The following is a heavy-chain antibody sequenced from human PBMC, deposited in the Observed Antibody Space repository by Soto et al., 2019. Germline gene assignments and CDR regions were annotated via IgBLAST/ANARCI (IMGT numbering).Heavy chain of an antibody. V-gene: IGHV4-34*01. CDR3: ARVSGIYYYGMDV. D-gene: IGHD3-10*01. Sequence: PSDTLSLTCAVYGVSFTGSYWNWIRQPPGKGLEWIGEINHSGSTNYNPSLKSRVTLSVDTSKNQFSLKLSSVTAADTAVYYCARVSGIYYYGMDVWGQGTTVT. J-gene: IGHJ6*02. CDR1: GVSFTGSY. CDR2: INHSGST.